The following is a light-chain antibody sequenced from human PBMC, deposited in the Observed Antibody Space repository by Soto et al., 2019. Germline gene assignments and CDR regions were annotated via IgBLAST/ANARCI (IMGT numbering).Light chain of an antibody. V-gene: IGKV3-11*01. CDR1: QTVSRMY. CDR3: QQRSHWPPIT. Sequence: EIVLTQSPVTLSLSPGERATLSCRASQTVSRMYLSWFQQKPGQAPRLLIYDASNRATGIPARFSGSGSGTDFSLTISSLEPDDSAVYYCQQRSHWPPITVGQGTRLDI. CDR2: DAS. J-gene: IGKJ5*01.